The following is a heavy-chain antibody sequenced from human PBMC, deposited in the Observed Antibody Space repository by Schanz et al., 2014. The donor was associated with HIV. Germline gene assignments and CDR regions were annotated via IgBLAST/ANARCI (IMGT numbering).Heavy chain of an antibody. CDR3: ARATRIATRRNAFDV. D-gene: IGHD1-1*01. V-gene: IGHV1-69*01. CDR1: GDTFSSYS. CDR2: IIPIFGTA. Sequence: QVQLVQSGAEVKKPGSSVKVSCKASGDTFSSYSISWVRQAPGQGLEWMGGIIPIFGTANYAPKFQGRVTIIADDSTSTVYMELSSLRSEDTAVYYCARATRIATRRNAFDVWGQGTMVTVSS. J-gene: IGHJ3*01.